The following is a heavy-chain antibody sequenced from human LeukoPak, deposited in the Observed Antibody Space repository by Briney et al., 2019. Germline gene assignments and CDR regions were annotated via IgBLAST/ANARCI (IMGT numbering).Heavy chain of an antibody. J-gene: IGHJ3*02. CDR3: ARGRKTGGGYCSSSSCYAFDI. CDR2: VSTVSGGA. V-gene: IGHV1-2*04. Sequence: ASVKVSCKASGYTFSDYYLHWVRQAPGQGLEWMGRVSTVSGGAAYAQKFQGWVTMTRDTSISTAYMELSRLRSDDTAVYYCARGRKTGGGYCSSSSCYAFDIWGQGTMVTVSS. CDR1: GYTFSDYY. D-gene: IGHD2-2*01.